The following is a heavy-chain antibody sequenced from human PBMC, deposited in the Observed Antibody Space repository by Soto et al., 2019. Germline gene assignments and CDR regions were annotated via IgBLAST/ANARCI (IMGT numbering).Heavy chain of an antibody. V-gene: IGHV6-1*01. Sequence: PSQTLSLTCAISGDSVSSNSAAWNWIRQSPSRGLEWLGRTYYRSKWYNDYAVSVKSRITINPDTSKNQFSLQLNSVTPEDTAVYYCAREDCSGGNCYSSPFDYWGQGTLVTVS. J-gene: IGHJ4*02. CDR3: AREDCSGGNCYSSPFDY. CDR2: TYYRSKWYN. CDR1: GDSVSSNSAA. D-gene: IGHD2-15*01.